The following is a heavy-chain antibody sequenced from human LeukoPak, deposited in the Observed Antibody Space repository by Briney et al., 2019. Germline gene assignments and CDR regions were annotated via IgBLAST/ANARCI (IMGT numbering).Heavy chain of an antibody. Sequence: PSETLSLTCTVSGGSISNYYWSWIRQPPGKGLEWIGYIYYSGSTKYDPSLKSRVTKSVDTSKNQFSLRLSSVTAADTAVYYCARDWGVSARPGYMDVWGKGTTVTVSS. CDR2: IYYSGST. V-gene: IGHV4-59*01. CDR1: GGSISNYY. D-gene: IGHD6-6*01. CDR3: ARDWGVSARPGYMDV. J-gene: IGHJ6*03.